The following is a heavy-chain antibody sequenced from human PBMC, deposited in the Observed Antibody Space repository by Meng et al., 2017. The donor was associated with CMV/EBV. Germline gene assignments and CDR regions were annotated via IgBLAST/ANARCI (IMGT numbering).Heavy chain of an antibody. CDR3: ARHEAVRGVITNWFDP. CDR2: IYYSGST. D-gene: IGHD3-10*01. Sequence: GSLRLSCTASGGPISRRSYYWGWIRQPPGKGREWIGSIYYSGSTYYNPSLKSRVTISVDTSKNQFSLKLSSVTAADTAVYYCARHEAVRGVITNWFDPWGQGTLVTVSS. CDR1: GGPISRRSYY. J-gene: IGHJ5*02. V-gene: IGHV4-39*01.